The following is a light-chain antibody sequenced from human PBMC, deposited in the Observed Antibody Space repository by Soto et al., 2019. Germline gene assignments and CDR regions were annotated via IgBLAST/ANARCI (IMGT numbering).Light chain of an antibody. CDR1: QTISNF. V-gene: IGKV1-17*01. J-gene: IGKJ5*01. Sequence: DIQMTQSPSSLSASVGDRVIITCRASQTISNFLNWYQQKPGKAPKLLIYAAASLQSGVPSRFSGSGSGTEFTLTISGLLPEDFATYHCQQLNTLPFTFGQGTRLEIK. CDR3: QQLNTLPFT. CDR2: AAA.